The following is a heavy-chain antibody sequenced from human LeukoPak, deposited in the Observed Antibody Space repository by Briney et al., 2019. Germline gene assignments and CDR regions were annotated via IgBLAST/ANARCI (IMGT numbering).Heavy chain of an antibody. V-gene: IGHV3-7*01. CDR2: IKQDGSEK. J-gene: IGHJ4*02. Sequence: QPGGSLRLSCAASGFTFNRYWTGWVRPAPGKGLEWVASIKQDGSEKYYVDFVKGRFTISRDNAKKSLYLQMNSLRVEDTAVYYCARASSGRYFQFIDDWGQGTLVTVSS. CDR1: GFTFNRYW. CDR3: ARASSGRYFQFIDD. D-gene: IGHD1-26*01.